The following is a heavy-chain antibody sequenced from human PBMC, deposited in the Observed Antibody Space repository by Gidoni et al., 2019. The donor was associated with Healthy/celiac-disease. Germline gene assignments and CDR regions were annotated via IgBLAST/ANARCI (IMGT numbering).Heavy chain of an antibody. V-gene: IGHV4-34*01. CDR2: INHSGST. J-gene: IGHJ4*02. CDR1: GGSFSGYY. CDR3: AKLDGYSSSWYSI. D-gene: IGHD6-13*01. Sequence: QVQLQQWGAGLLKPSETLSLTCAVYGGSFSGYYWSWIRPPPGKGLEWIGEINHSGSTNYNPSLKSRVTISVDTSKNQFSLKLSSVTAADTAVYYCAKLDGYSSSWYSIWGQGTLVTVSS.